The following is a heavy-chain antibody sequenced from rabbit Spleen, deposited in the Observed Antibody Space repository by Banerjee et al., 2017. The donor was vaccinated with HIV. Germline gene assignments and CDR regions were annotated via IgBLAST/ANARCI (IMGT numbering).Heavy chain of an antibody. J-gene: IGHJ4*01. CDR2: IDVTKSGGT. D-gene: IGHD7-1*01. V-gene: IGHV1S40*01. CDR1: GVSFNFNNY. CDR3: ARDRTYSAACALDL. Sequence: VESGGDLVKPGASLTLTCTASGVSFNFNNYMCWVRQAPGKGLEWIACIDVTKSGGTYYATWAKGRFTISKSSSTTVTLQMTSLTAADTATYLCARDRTYSAACALDLWGPGTLVTVS.